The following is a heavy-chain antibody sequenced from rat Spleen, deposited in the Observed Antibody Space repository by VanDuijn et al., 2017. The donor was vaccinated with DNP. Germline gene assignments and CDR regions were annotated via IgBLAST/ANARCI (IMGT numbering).Heavy chain of an antibody. CDR2: FSTGGGNT. J-gene: IGHJ2*01. CDR3: EREYPWAHYFDY. V-gene: IGHV5S13*01. Sequence: EVQLVESGGGLVQPGRSLKLSCAASGFTFSNYVMAWVRQAPTKGLEWVASFSTGGGNTYYRDSVKGRFIISRDNAKNTLYLQMDSLRSEDTATYYCEREYPWAHYFDYWGQGVMVTVSS. CDR1: GFTFSNYV. D-gene: IGHD1-4*01.